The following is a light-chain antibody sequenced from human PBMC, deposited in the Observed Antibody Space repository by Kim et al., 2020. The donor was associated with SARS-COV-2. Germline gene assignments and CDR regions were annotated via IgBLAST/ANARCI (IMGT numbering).Light chain of an antibody. V-gene: IGKV3-11*01. Sequence: SPWERATRSCRASQSVSSYLAWYQQKPGQAPRLLIYDASNRATGIPARFSGSGSGTDFTLTISSLEPEDFAVYYCQQRSNWPPWTFGQGTKVDIK. J-gene: IGKJ1*01. CDR2: DAS. CDR1: QSVSSY. CDR3: QQRSNWPPWT.